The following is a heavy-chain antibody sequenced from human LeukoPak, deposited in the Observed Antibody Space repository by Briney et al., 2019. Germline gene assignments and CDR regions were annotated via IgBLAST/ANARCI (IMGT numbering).Heavy chain of an antibody. CDR2: INGSDDNT. Sequence: PGVSLRLSCAASAFTFNNFARIWLPQGPGNGREWFLAINGSDDNTYYADSVRGRFTISTDNSKNTLYLKRNSLKAADTDVYYCAKVGITGTTTGRVDYWGQGTLVTVSS. V-gene: IGHV3-23*01. D-gene: IGHD1-20*01. J-gene: IGHJ4*02. CDR3: AKVGITGTTTGRVDY. CDR1: AFTFNNFA.